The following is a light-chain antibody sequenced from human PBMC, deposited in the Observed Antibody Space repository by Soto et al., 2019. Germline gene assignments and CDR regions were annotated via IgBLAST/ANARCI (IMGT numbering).Light chain of an antibody. Sequence: QSVLTQPASVSESPGQSITISCTGTSSDVGSYNLVSWYQQYPGKAPKLMIYEGSKRPSGVSNRFSGSKSGNTASLTISGFQAEDEADYYCCSYAGTSTYVFGTGTKVPVL. CDR2: EGS. CDR3: CSYAGTSTYV. J-gene: IGLJ1*01. V-gene: IGLV2-23*01. CDR1: SSDVGSYNL.